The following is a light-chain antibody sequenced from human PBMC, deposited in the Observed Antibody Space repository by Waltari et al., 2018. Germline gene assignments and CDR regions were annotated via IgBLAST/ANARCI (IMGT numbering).Light chain of an antibody. V-gene: IGLV2-8*01. CDR1: SSDVGAYNY. Sequence: QSALTQPASVSGSPGQSITISCTGTSSDVGAYNYVCWYQQHPGRAPKLIIYEVNKRPSGVPDRFSGSKSGNTASLTVSGLQADDEADYYCSSYAGSNNFVFGPGTEVTVL. J-gene: IGLJ1*01. CDR3: SSYAGSNNFV. CDR2: EVN.